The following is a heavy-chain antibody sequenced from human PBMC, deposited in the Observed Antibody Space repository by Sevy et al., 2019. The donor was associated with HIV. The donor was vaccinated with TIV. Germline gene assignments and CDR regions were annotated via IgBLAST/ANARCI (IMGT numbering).Heavy chain of an antibody. CDR3: AKDHNLWSEGGFLHH. CDR2: ISYDGNNK. D-gene: IGHD3-10*01. V-gene: IGHV3-30*18. Sequence: GGSLRLSCAASGFTFSSYAIHWVRQTPGKGLEWVAVISYDGNNKYYADSVKGRFTVSRDNSKNTLYPQMNSLRAEDTAVYYCAKDHNLWSEGGFLHHWGQGTLVTVSS. CDR1: GFTFSSYA. J-gene: IGHJ1*01.